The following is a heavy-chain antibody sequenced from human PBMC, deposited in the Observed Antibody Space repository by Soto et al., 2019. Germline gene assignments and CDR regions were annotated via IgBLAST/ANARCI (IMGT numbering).Heavy chain of an antibody. CDR3: ARAEVTTGYRTYYYYGMDV. J-gene: IGHJ6*02. D-gene: IGHD4-4*01. V-gene: IGHV1-69*13. CDR2: IIPIFGTA. Sequence: SVKVSCKASGGTFSSYAISWVRRAPGQGLEWMGGIIPIFGTANYAQKFQGRVTITADESTSTAYMELSSLRSEDTAVYYCARAEVTTGYRTYYYYGMDVWGQGTTVTVSS. CDR1: GGTFSSYA.